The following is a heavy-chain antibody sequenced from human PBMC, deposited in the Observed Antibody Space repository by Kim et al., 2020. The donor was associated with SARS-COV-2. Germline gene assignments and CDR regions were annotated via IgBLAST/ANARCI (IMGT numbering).Heavy chain of an antibody. CDR1: GDSISNYY. CDR3: ARRPGRAKFDS. J-gene: IGHJ4*02. CDR2: VYYSGST. Sequence: SETLSLTCTVSGDSISNYYWSWIRQPPGKGLEWIGYVYYSGSTNYNPSLQSRVTISVDTSKNQFSLKLSSVTAADTAVYYCARRPGRAKFDSWGQGTLVTVSS. V-gene: IGHV4-59*08.